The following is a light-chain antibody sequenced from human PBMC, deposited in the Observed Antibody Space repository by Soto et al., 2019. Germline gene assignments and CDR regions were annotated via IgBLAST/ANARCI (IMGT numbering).Light chain of an antibody. CDR3: SSYTSSSTVV. Sequence: QSVLTQPASVSGSPGQSITISCTGTSSDVGGYNYVSWYQQHPGKAPKLMIYEVSNRPSGVSNRFSGSKSGNTASLTISGLKAEDEDDYYCSSYTSSSTVVFGGGTQLTVL. CDR2: EVS. V-gene: IGLV2-14*01. CDR1: SSDVGGYNY. J-gene: IGLJ2*01.